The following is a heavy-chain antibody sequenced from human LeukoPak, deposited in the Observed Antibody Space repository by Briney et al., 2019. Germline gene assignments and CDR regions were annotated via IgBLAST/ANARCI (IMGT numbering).Heavy chain of an antibody. V-gene: IGHV7-4-1*02. CDR2: INTNTGNP. CDR1: GYTFTSYG. D-gene: IGHD3-22*01. CDR3: ARAASGYYFYYYYYYMDV. J-gene: IGHJ6*03. Sequence: ASVKVSCKASGYTFTSYGISWVRQAPGQGLEWMGWINTNTGNPTYAQGFTGRFVFSLDTSVSTAYLQISSLKAEDTAVYYCARAASGYYFYYYYYYMDVWGKGTTVTISS.